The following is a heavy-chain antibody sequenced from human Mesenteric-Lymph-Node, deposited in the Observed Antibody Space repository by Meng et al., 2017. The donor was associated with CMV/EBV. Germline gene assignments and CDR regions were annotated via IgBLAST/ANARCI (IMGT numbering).Heavy chain of an antibody. Sequence: SCKASGYTFTSYHLDWGRQAPGQGLEWMGWISAYNGNTNYAQKVQGRVTMTTDTSTSTAYMELSSLRSEDTAVYYCATDGGHHDFDYWGQGTLVTVSS. V-gene: IGHV1-18*04. CDR2: ISAYNGNT. CDR3: ATDGGHHDFDY. J-gene: IGHJ4*02. D-gene: IGHD3-3*01. CDR1: GYTFTSYH.